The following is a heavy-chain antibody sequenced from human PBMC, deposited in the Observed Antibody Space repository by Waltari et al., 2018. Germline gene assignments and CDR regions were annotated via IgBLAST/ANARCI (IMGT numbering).Heavy chain of an antibody. CDR1: GSTLRACW. J-gene: IGHJ4*02. Sequence: EVQLVESGGGRVQPGGSLRLYCAASGSTLRACWAPCVRQAPGEWLEWVANIKKDGGETYYVDSVKGRFTVSRDNAKNSLYLQMSSLRGEDTAVYYCARDRGYCGGDCYKNLDYWGQGTLVAVSS. D-gene: IGHD2-21*01. V-gene: IGHV3-7*01. CDR2: IKKDGGET. CDR3: ARDRGYCGGDCYKNLDY.